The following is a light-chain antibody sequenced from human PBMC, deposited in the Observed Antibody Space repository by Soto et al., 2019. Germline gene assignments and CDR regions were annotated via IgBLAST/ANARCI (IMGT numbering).Light chain of an antibody. Sequence: EIVMTQSPATLSVSPGERATLSCRASQSVSSNLAWYQQKPGQAPRLLIYDTSSRATGIPDRFSGTGSATDFTFTISRLEPEDFAVYYCQQYGTSPPLTFGGGTKVDIK. CDR3: QQYGTSPPLT. V-gene: IGKV3-20*01. CDR1: QSVSSN. CDR2: DTS. J-gene: IGKJ4*01.